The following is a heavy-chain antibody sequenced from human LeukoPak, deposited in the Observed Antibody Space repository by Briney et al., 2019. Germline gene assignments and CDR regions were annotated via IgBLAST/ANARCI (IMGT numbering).Heavy chain of an antibody. Sequence: GGSLRLSCAASGFTFNSYGIHWVRQAPGKGLEWVAFIRYDGSNKYYTDSVKGRFTISRDNAKNSLYLQMNSLRAEDTAVYYCARDGDYEFDYWGQGTLVTVSS. CDR1: GFTFNSYG. CDR2: IRYDGSNK. J-gene: IGHJ4*02. V-gene: IGHV3-30*02. CDR3: ARDGDYEFDY. D-gene: IGHD4-17*01.